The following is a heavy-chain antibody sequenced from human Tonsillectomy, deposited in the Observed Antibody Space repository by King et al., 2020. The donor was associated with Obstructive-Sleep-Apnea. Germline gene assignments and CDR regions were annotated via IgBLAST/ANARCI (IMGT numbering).Heavy chain of an antibody. CDR3: AKDETYYDSSGYYLDY. V-gene: IGHV3-33*06. CDR2: IWYDGSNK. J-gene: IGHJ4*02. CDR1: GFTFSSYG. D-gene: IGHD3-22*01. Sequence: VQLVESGGGVVQPGRSLRLSCAASGFTFSSYGMHWVRQAPGKGLEWVAVIWYDGSNKYYADSVKVRFTISRDNSKTTLYLQMNSLRAEDTAVYYCAKDETYYDSSGYYLDYWGQGTLVTVSS.